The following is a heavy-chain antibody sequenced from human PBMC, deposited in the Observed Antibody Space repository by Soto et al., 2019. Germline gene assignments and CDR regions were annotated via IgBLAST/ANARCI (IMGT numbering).Heavy chain of an antibody. J-gene: IGHJ5*02. D-gene: IGHD6-19*01. CDR3: ARGAGIAVPNWFDP. CDR2: ISWNSSYI. V-gene: IGHV3-9*01. Sequence: GGSRRLSCAASGFTFDDYAMHWFQQAPGKGLEWVSGISWNSSYIYYADSVKGRFTISRDNAKNSLYLQMNSLRAEDTAVYYCARGAGIAVPNWFDPWGQGTLVTVSS. CDR1: GFTFDDYA.